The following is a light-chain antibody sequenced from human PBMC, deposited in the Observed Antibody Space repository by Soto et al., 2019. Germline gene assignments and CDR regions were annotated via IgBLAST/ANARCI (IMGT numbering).Light chain of an antibody. CDR1: ESVTSS. CDR3: QQRSNWPQT. J-gene: IGKJ4*01. Sequence: EIVMTQSPATLSVSPGDRATLSCRASESVTSSLAWYQQKPGQPPRLLIYAASTRATDVPARFSGGGSETEFTLTISSLQSEDFAVYYCQQRSNWPQTFGGGTKVDI. V-gene: IGKV3-15*01. CDR2: AAS.